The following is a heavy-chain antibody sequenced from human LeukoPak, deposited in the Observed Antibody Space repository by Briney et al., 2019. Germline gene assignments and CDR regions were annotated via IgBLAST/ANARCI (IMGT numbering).Heavy chain of an antibody. D-gene: IGHD3-10*01. J-gene: IGHJ5*02. Sequence: SGPTLVNPTQTLTLTCTFSGFSLSTSGVGVGWIRQPPGKALEWLALIYWNDDKRYRPSLKSRLTITKDTSKNQVVLTMTNMDPVDTATYYCAHRLILSRSGSGPRWFDPWGQGTLVTVSS. V-gene: IGHV2-5*01. CDR2: IYWNDDK. CDR3: AHRLILSRSGSGPRWFDP. CDR1: GFSLSTSGVG.